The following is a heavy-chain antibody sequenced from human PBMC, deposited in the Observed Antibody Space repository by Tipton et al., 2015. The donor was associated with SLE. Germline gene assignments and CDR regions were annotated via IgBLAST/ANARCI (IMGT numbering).Heavy chain of an antibody. Sequence: QLVQSGPEVKKPGASVKVSCKASGYTFTSYAMHWVRQDPGQRLEWMGWINAGNGNTKYSQKFQGRVTITRDTSASTAYMELSSLRSEDTVVYYCARDSMDSGSYDYWGQGTLVTVSS. CDR2: INAGNGNT. V-gene: IGHV1-3*01. CDR1: GYTFTSYA. D-gene: IGHD1-26*01. J-gene: IGHJ4*02. CDR3: ARDSMDSGSYDY.